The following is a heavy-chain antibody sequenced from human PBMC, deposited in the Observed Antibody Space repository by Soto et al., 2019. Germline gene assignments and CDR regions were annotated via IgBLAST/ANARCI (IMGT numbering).Heavy chain of an antibody. CDR2: ISAYNGNT. V-gene: IGHV1-18*04. CDR1: GYTFTSYG. D-gene: IGHD3-10*01. CDR3: ARDPFRGVMEDYYYFYGMDV. Sequence: QVQLVQSGAEVKKPGASVKVSCKASGYTFTSYGISWVRQAPGQGLEWMGWISAYNGNTTYAQKLQGRVTMTTDTSTGTAYMELRSLRSDDTAVYYCARDPFRGVMEDYYYFYGMDVWGQGTTVTVSS. J-gene: IGHJ6*02.